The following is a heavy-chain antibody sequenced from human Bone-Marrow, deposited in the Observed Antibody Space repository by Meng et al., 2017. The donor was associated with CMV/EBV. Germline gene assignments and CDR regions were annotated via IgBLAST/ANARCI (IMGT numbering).Heavy chain of an antibody. Sequence: GESLKISCAASGFTFSSYWMHWVRQAPGKGLEWVAFIRYDGSNKYYADSVKGRFTISRDNSKNTLYLQMNSLRAEDTAVYYCAKDSSLGYYGMDVWGQGTTVTVSS. CDR1: GFTFSSYW. CDR2: IRYDGSNK. V-gene: IGHV3-30*02. D-gene: IGHD6-13*01. J-gene: IGHJ6*02. CDR3: AKDSSLGYYGMDV.